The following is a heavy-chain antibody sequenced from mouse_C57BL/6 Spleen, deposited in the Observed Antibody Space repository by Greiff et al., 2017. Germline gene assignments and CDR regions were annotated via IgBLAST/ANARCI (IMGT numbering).Heavy chain of an antibody. CDR2: INPNYGTT. Sequence: EVQLQQSGPELVKPGASVKISCKASGYSFTDYNMNWVKQSNGKSLEWIGVINPNYGTTSYNQKFKGKATWTVDQSTSTAYMQLNSLASEDSAVYYCARKGVTTVVATRYWYFDVWGTGTTVTVSS. CDR3: ARKGVTTVVATRYWYFDV. J-gene: IGHJ1*03. CDR1: GYSFTDYN. D-gene: IGHD1-1*01. V-gene: IGHV1-39*01.